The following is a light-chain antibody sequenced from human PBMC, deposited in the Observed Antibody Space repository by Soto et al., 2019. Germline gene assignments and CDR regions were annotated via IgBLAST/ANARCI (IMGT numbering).Light chain of an antibody. CDR3: HQYNNWPPVT. J-gene: IGKJ4*01. Sequence: EIVMTQSPATLSVSPWERATLSCRASQSVSSNLAWYQQKPGQAPRLLIYDASTRATVIPARFSGSGSGTEFTLTISSLQSEDSAVYYCHQYNNWPPVTFGGGTKVDIK. CDR1: QSVSSN. CDR2: DAS. V-gene: IGKV3-15*01.